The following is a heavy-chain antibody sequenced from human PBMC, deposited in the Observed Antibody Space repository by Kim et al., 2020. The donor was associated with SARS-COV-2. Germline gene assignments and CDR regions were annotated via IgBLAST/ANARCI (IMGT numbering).Heavy chain of an antibody. D-gene: IGHD3-16*02. J-gene: IGHJ4*02. CDR2: INAIFGTA. CDR3: ARLLHLGEFSLC. V-gene: IGHV1-69*13. Sequence: SVKVSCKASGCTFSSYAISWVRQAPGQGLEWMGGINAIFGTANYAQKFQGRATITADESTSTAYMELSSLRSEDTAVYYCARLLHLGEFSLCWRQGTL. CDR1: GCTFSSYA.